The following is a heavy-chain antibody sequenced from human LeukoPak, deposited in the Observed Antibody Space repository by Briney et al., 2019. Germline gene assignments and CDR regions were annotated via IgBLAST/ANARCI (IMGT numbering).Heavy chain of an antibody. CDR2: IYSGGST. J-gene: IGHJ4*02. V-gene: IGHV3-66*02. Sequence: PGGSLRLSCAASGFTVSSNYMSWVRQAPGKGLGWVSVIYSGGSTYYADSVKGRFTISRDNSKNTLYLQMNSLRAEDTAVYYCARQARQGVIKIDYWGQGTLVTVSS. D-gene: IGHD3-10*01. CDR3: ARQARQGVIKIDY. CDR1: GFTVSSNY.